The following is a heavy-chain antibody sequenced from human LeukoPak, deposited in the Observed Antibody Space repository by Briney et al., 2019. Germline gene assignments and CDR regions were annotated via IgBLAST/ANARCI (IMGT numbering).Heavy chain of an antibody. CDR1: GGSISSYY. CDR2: ICTSGST. V-gene: IGHV4-4*09. D-gene: IGHD3-9*01. J-gene: IGHJ5*02. CDR3: ARDEFALRYFDWLDHWFDP. Sequence: SETLSLTCTVSGGSISSYYWSWIRQPPGKGLEWNGYICTSGSTNYNPSLKSRVTISVDTSKNQFSLKLSSVTAADTAVYYCARDEFALRYFDWLDHWFDPWGQGTLVTVSS.